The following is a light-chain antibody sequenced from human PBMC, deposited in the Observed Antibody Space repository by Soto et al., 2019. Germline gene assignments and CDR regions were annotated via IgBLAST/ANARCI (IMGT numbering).Light chain of an antibody. J-gene: IGKJ4*01. CDR3: QQANSFPRT. CDR2: SAS. Sequence: DIQMTQSPSSVSASVGDRVTITCRASQGFSTWLPWYRRKPGRAPELLIYSASSLHSGVPSRFSGSGSGTDFTLTISSLQPEDFATYYCQQANSFPRTFGGGTEVEIK. V-gene: IGKV1-12*01. CDR1: QGFSTW.